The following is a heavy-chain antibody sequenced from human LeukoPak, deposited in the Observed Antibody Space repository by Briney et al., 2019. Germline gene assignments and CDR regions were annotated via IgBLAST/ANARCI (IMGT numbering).Heavy chain of an antibody. CDR1: RFTFSNYW. J-gene: IGHJ4*02. CDR2: INQDGSER. CDR3: ASPNWGNYYGSGTYYLNY. Sequence: GGSLRLSCAASRFTFSNYWMSWVRQAPGKGLEWVANINQDGSERYYVDSVKGRFTISRDNTKNSLYLQMNSLRAEDTAVYYCASPNWGNYYGSGTYYLNYWGQGTLVTVSS. D-gene: IGHD3-10*01. V-gene: IGHV3-7*01.